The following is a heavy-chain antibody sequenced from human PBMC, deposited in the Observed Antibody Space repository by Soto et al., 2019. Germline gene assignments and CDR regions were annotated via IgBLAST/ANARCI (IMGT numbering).Heavy chain of an antibody. D-gene: IGHD5-18*01. CDR3: ARVMSVQLWQGWADYYGMAV. V-gene: IGHV3-7*03. CDR1: GFTFNNYW. Sequence: PGGSLRLSCAASGFTFNNYWMSWVRQAPGKGLEWVANIKQDGSEKNYVDSVKGRFTISRDSAKNSLYLQMNSLRAEDTAVYHCARVMSVQLWQGWADYYGMAVWGQGTMVTVSS. J-gene: IGHJ6*02. CDR2: IKQDGSEK.